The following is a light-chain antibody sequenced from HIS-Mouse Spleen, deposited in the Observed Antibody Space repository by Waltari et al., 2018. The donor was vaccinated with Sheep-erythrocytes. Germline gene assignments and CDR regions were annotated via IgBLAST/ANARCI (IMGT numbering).Light chain of an antibody. CDR2: DVH. CDR3: CSYAGSYTVV. CDR1: IRDAGGYTY. J-gene: IGLJ2*01. Sequence: QSALTQPRSVSGSPGQSVTISCTGTIRDAGGYTYFPSHQPHPSKAPKLMIYDVHKRPSGVPDRFSGSKSGNTASLTISGLQAEDEADYYCCSYAGSYTVVFGGGTKLTVL. V-gene: IGLV2-11*01.